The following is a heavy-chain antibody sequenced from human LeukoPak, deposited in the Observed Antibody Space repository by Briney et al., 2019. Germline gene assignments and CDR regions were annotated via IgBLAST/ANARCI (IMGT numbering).Heavy chain of an antibody. V-gene: IGHV3-23*01. CDR2: ISGSGGST. D-gene: IGHD3-10*01. Sequence: PGVSLRLSCAASGFTFSNYARSWVRQAPGKGLEWVSAISGSGGSTYYADSVKVRFTISRDNSKNTLYLQMNSLRAEDTAVYYCAKGRGKTTMVRGVITDWGQGTLVTVSS. CDR1: GFTFSNYA. J-gene: IGHJ4*02. CDR3: AKGRGKTTMVRGVITD.